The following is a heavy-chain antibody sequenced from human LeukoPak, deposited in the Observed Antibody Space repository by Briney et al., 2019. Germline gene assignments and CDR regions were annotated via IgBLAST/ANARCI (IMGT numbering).Heavy chain of an antibody. Sequence: PSETLSLTCTVSRGSVSSSSYYWGWIRQPPGKGLEWIGYIYYSGSTNYNPSLKSRVTISVDTSKNQFSLKLSSVTAADTAVYYCARGVVVPAATSYYYYYMDVWGKGTTVTVSS. CDR2: IYYSGST. CDR1: RGSVSSSSYY. D-gene: IGHD2-2*01. V-gene: IGHV4-61*01. J-gene: IGHJ6*03. CDR3: ARGVVVPAATSYYYYYMDV.